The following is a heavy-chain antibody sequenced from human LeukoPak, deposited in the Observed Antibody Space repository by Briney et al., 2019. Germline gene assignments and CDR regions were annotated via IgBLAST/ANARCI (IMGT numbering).Heavy chain of an antibody. J-gene: IGHJ5*02. D-gene: IGHD6-19*01. CDR3: ARVAGYSSGWFDP. CDR2: MNPNSGNT. CDR1: GYTFTSYD. Sequence: ASVKVSCKASGYTFTSYDINWVRQATGQGLEWMGWMNPNSGNTGYAQKLQGRVTMTTDTSTSTAYMELRSLRSDDTAVYYCARVAGYSSGWFDPWGQGTLVTVSS. V-gene: IGHV1-8*01.